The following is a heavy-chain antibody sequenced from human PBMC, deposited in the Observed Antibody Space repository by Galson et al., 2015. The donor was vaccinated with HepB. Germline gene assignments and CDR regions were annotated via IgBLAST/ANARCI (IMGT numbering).Heavy chain of an antibody. CDR3: ARGYFGDGAGRYFDL. CDR2: FYNSGST. CDR1: GDSISDYY. J-gene: IGHJ2*01. V-gene: IGHV4-59*01. Sequence: SETLSLTCNVSGDSISDYYWSWIRQPPGKGLEWIGYFYNSGSTNYHPSLKSRVTISVDTSNNQVTLKLSSVTAADTALYHCARGYFGDGAGRYFDLWGRGTLVTVAS. D-gene: IGHD2-21*01.